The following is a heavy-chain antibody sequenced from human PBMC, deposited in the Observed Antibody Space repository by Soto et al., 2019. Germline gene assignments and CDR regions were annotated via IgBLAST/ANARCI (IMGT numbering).Heavy chain of an antibody. D-gene: IGHD3-22*01. CDR1: GFAFSSYS. J-gene: IGHJ6*02. CDR3: ERLLDYCDPYYYSGMVV. V-gene: IGHV3-21*01. Sequence: PRASLRLSCVPSGFAFSSYSMNWVRQAPGSGLEWVSSISCSTSYIYYAASVKGRFTISRDNAKKSLYLQMKSLRAEDKAVYHFERLLDYCDPYYYSGMVVWCQG. CDR2: ISCSTSYI.